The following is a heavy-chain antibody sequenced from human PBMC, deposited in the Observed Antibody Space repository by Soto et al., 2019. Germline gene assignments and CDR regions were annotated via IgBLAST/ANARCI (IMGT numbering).Heavy chain of an antibody. V-gene: IGHV4-4*02. Sequence: SETLSLTCAVSGGSVSSTNWWIWVRQSPGKGLEWIGDIYHIGSTYYNPSLKSRVTISVDRSKNQFSLKLSSVTAADTAVYYCARWYYYDSSGPRGFDPWGQGTLVTVSS. CDR2: IYHIGST. J-gene: IGHJ5*02. D-gene: IGHD3-22*01. CDR1: GGSVSSTNW. CDR3: ARWYYYDSSGPRGFDP.